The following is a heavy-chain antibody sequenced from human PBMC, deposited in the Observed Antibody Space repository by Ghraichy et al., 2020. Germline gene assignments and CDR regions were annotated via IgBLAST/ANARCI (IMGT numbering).Heavy chain of an antibody. Sequence: SETLSLTCTVSGASISDGAYSWNWIRQPPGKGLEWIGYILNSGTTYYNPSLQSRITISLDASENQFSLKLSSVTADDTALYSCARSNTFDIWGQGTLVTVSS. J-gene: IGHJ3*02. CDR2: ILNSGTT. CDR3: ARSNTFDI. CDR1: GASISDGAYS. V-gene: IGHV4-30-4*07.